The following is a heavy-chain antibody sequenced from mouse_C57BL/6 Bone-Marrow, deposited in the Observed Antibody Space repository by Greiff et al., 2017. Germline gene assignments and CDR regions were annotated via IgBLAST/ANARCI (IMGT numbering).Heavy chain of an antibody. CDR3: ARTYEYDGAMDY. Sequence: VQLQQSGAELVRPGASVKLSCKASGYTFTDYYINWVKQRPGQGLEWIARIYPGSGNTYYNEKFKGKATLTAEKSSSTAYMQLSSLTSEDSAVYFCARTYEYDGAMDYWGQGTSVTVSS. V-gene: IGHV1-76*01. J-gene: IGHJ4*01. D-gene: IGHD2-4*01. CDR2: IYPGSGNT. CDR1: GYTFTDYY.